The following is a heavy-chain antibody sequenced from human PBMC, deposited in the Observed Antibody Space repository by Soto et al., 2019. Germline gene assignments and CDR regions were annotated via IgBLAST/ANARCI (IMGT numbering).Heavy chain of an antibody. V-gene: IGHV4-59*08. CDR2: LYHAGST. CDR1: CGSFSPNY. D-gene: IGHD3-3*02. CDR3: ATLGAFDQSLDP. J-gene: IGHJ5*02. Sequence: QVQLQESGPGLVKPSESLSITCTASCGSFSPNYWGWIRQPPGKGLDWVGYLYHAGSTRYNPSLKSRVTISPDTSKRQFSLSLSSVPAADTAAYYCATLGAFDQSLDPWGPCTLVTVS.